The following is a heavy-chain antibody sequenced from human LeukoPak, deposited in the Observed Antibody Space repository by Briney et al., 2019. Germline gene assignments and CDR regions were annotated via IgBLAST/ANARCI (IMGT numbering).Heavy chain of an antibody. V-gene: IGHV1-69*13. CDR2: IIPIFGTA. D-gene: IGHD1-7*01. CDR1: GGTFSSYA. Sequence: ASVKVSCKASGGTFSSYAISWVRQAPGQGLEWMGGIIPIFGTANYAQKFQGRVTITADESTSTAYMELSSLRSEDTAVYYCAREDWNYSGLIDYWGQGTLVTVSS. CDR3: AREDWNYSGLIDY. J-gene: IGHJ4*02.